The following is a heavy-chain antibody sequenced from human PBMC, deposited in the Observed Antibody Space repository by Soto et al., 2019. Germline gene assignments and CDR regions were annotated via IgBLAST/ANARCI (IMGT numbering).Heavy chain of an antibody. V-gene: IGHV3-30*18. CDR1: GFTFSTYG. CDR2: ISYDGSNK. D-gene: IGHD5-18*01. J-gene: IGHJ4*02. Sequence: QVQLVESGGGVVQPGRSLRLSCAASGFTFSTYGMHWVRQAPGKGLEWVAVISYDGSNKYYADSVKGRFTISRDNSKNTLYLQMSRVRAEDTAVYYCAKGFSYSVIDYWGQGTLVTVSS. CDR3: AKGFSYSVIDY.